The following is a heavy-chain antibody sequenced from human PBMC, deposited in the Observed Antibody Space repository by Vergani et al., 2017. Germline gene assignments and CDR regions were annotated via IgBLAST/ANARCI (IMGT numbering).Heavy chain of an antibody. J-gene: IGHJ5*02. CDR2: IYYSGST. CDR1: GGPISSSSYY. D-gene: IGHD6-13*01. Sequence: QLQLQESGPGLVKPSETLSLTCTVSGGPISSSSYYWGWIRQPPGKGLEWIGSIYYSGSTYYNPSLKSRVTISVDTSKNQFSLKLSSVTAADTAVYYCARDRGSGSSSWSANANWFDPWGQGTLVTVSS. CDR3: ARDRGSGSSSWSANANWFDP. V-gene: IGHV4-39*07.